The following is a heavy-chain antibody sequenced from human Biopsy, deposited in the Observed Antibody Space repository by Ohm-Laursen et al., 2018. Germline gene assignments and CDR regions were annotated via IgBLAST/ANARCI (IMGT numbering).Heavy chain of an antibody. CDR1: GGPFGINSHY. Sequence: GTLSLTCTVSGGPFGINSHYWIWIRQPPGKGLEWIASIYYGGTTHYTASLQGRVTISVDQPKNQFSLRLTSVTAADTAVYYCSKRDLSGTSPVWGQGTTVTVSS. J-gene: IGHJ6*02. V-gene: IGHV4-39*01. CDR3: SKRDLSGTSPV. CDR2: IYYGGTT. D-gene: IGHD1-26*01.